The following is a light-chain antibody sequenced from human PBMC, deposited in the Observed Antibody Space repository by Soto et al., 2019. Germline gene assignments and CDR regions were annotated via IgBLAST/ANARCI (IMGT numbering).Light chain of an antibody. CDR1: SSDVGGYNY. V-gene: IGLV2-14*01. Sequence: LTQPASVSGSPGQSITISCTGTSSDVGGYNYVSWYQQHPGKAPKLMIYEVSNRPSGVSNRFSGSKSGNTASLTISGLQAEDEADYYCSSYTSSVYVFGTGTRSPS. CDR2: EVS. CDR3: SSYTSSVYV. J-gene: IGLJ1*01.